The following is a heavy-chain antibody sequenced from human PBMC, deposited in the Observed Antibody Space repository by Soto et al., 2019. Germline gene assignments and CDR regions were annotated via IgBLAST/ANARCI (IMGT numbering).Heavy chain of an antibody. Sequence: GGSLRLSCSASGFTFSSYAMHWVRHAPGKGLEYVSAISSNGGSTYYADSVKGRFTISRDNSKNTLYLQMCSLRAEDTAVYYCVKGPLRFWEWLPLENWFDPWGQGTLVTVGS. J-gene: IGHJ5*02. CDR1: GFTFSSYA. CDR2: ISSNGGST. CDR3: VKGPLRFWEWLPLENWFDP. V-gene: IGHV3-64D*06. D-gene: IGHD3-3*01.